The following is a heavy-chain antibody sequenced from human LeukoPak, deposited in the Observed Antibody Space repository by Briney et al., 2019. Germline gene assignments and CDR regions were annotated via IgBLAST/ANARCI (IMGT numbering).Heavy chain of an antibody. CDR2: IYYSGST. V-gene: IGHV4-59*01. D-gene: IGHD3-3*01. J-gene: IGHJ5*02. CDR3: ARDFGSGREEGWFDP. CDR1: GGSISGYY. Sequence: SETLSLTCSVSGGSISGYYWSWIRQPPGKGLEWIGYIYYSGSTNYNPSLKSRVTMSVDTSKIQFSLNLTSVTAADTAVYYCARDFGSGREEGWFDPWGQGTLVTVSS.